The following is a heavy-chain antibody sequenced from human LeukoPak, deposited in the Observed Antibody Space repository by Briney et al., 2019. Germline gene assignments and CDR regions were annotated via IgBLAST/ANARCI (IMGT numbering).Heavy chain of an antibody. J-gene: IGHJ5*02. CDR3: ASSLRFLGWLPNNWFDP. Sequence: PSETLSLTCTVSGGSISSSSYYWGWIRQPPGKGLEWIGSIYYSGSTYYNPSLKSRVTISVDTSKNQFSLQLSSVTAADTAVYYCASSLRFLGWLPNNWFDPRGQGTLVTVSS. CDR1: GGSISSSSYY. D-gene: IGHD3-3*01. V-gene: IGHV4-39*01. CDR2: IYYSGST.